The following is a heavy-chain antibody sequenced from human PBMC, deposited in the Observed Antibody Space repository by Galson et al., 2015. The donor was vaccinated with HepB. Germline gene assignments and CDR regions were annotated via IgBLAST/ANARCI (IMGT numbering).Heavy chain of an antibody. CDR3: AREIAARPDYYYYMDV. CDR2: ISSSSSYI. V-gene: IGHV3-21*01. Sequence: SLRLSCAASGFTFSSYSMNWVRQAPGKGLEWVSSISSSSSYIYYADSVKGRFTISRDNAKNSLYLQMNSLRAEDTAVYYCAREIAARPDYYYYMDVWGKGTTVTVSS. CDR1: GFTFSSYS. D-gene: IGHD6-6*01. J-gene: IGHJ6*03.